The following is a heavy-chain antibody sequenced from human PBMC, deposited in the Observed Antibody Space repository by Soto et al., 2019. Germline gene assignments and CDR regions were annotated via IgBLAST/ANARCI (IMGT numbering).Heavy chain of an antibody. CDR3: ARAVGHIVVVTHTRSYGMDV. CDR2: IIPIFGTA. D-gene: IGHD2-21*02. CDR1: GGTFSSYA. V-gene: IGHV1-69*13. Sequence: SVKVSCKASGGTFSSYAISWVRQAPGQGLEWMGGIIPIFGTANYAQKFQGRVTITADESTSTAYMELSSLRSEDTAVYYCARAVGHIVVVTHTRSYGMDVWGQGTTVTVYS. J-gene: IGHJ6*02.